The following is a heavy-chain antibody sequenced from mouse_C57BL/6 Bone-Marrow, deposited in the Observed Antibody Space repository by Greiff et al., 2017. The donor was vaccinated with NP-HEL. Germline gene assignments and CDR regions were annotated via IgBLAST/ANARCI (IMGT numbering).Heavy chain of an antibody. V-gene: IGHV1-7*01. D-gene: IGHD2-5*01. CDR3: ARSGSNYPYYFDY. J-gene: IGHJ2*01. CDR1: GYTFTSYW. CDR2: INPSSGYT. Sequence: QVQLQQSGAELAKPGASVKLSCKASGYTFTSYWMHWVKQRPGQGLEWIGYINPSSGYTKYNQKFKDKATLTADKSSSTAYMPLSSLTYEDSAVYYCARSGSNYPYYFDYWGQGTTLTVSS.